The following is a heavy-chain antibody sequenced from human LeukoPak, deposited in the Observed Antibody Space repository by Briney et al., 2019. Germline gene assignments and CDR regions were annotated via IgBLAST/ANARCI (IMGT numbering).Heavy chain of an antibody. CDR3: ATSGAYYYDSSAPNWFDP. V-gene: IGHV1-24*01. CDR2: FDPEDGET. CDR1: GYTLTELS. D-gene: IGHD3-22*01. J-gene: IGHJ5*02. Sequence: GASVKASCKVSGYTLTELSMHWVRQAPGKGLEWMGGFDPEDGETIYAQKFQGRVTMTEDTPTDTAYMELSSLRSEDTAVYYCATSGAYYYDSSAPNWFDPWGQGTLVTVSS.